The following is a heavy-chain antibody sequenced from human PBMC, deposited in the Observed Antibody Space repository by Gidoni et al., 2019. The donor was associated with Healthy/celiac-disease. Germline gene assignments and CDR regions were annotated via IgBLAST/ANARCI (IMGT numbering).Heavy chain of an antibody. Sequence: ELQLVESGGGLVQPVWSLSLSCSASGFIFSTYWMSWVRQAPGKGLEWVANIKEDGSERYYVDFVKGRFTISRDNAKNSLYLQMNSLRADDTAVYYCARGGNRFVYWGQGTLVTVSS. CDR1: GFIFSTYW. CDR3: ARGGNRFVY. V-gene: IGHV3-7*04. J-gene: IGHJ5*01. CDR2: IKEDGSER.